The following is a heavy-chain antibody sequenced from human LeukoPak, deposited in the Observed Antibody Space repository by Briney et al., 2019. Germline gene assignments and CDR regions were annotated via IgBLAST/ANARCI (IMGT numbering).Heavy chain of an antibody. CDR3: ARWWGSTLITMIVGNDAFDI. CDR2: SYPEDSDT. Sequence: VGSRKISCKGSGYSFTSYWIGWVRQMPGKGLEWMGISYPEDSDTRYSPSFQGQVTISADKSISTAYLQWSSLKASDTAMYYCARWWGSTLITMIVGNDAFDIWGQGTMVSASS. CDR1: GYSFTSYW. V-gene: IGHV5-51*01. J-gene: IGHJ3*02. D-gene: IGHD3-22*01.